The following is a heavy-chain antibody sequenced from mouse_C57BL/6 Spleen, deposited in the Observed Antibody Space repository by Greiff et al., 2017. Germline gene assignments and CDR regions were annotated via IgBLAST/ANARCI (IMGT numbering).Heavy chain of an antibody. V-gene: IGHV3-6*01. CDR3: ARDRYFDY. J-gene: IGHJ2*01. Sequence: EVQLVESGPGLVKPSQSLSLTCSVTGYSITSGYYWNWIRQFPGNKLEWMGYISYDGSNNYNPSLKNRISITRDTSKNQFFLKLNSVTTEDTATYYCARDRYFDYWGQGTTLTVSS. CDR1: GYSITSGYY. CDR2: ISYDGSN.